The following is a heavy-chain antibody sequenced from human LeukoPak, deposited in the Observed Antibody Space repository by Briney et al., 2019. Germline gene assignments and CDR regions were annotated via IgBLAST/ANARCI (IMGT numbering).Heavy chain of an antibody. CDR1: GYSFTSYW. CDR3: ARQLTGDYYDSSGYYGYNY. D-gene: IGHD3-22*01. Sequence: GESLKISCKGSGYSFTSYWIGWVRQMPGKGLEWMGIIYPGDSDTRYSPSFRGQVTISADKSISTAYLQWSSLKASDTAMYYCARQLTGDYYDSSGYYGYNYWGQGTLVTVSS. J-gene: IGHJ4*02. CDR2: IYPGDSDT. V-gene: IGHV5-51*01.